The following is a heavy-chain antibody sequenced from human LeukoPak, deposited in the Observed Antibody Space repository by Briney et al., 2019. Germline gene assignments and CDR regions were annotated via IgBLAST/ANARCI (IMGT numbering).Heavy chain of an antibody. V-gene: IGHV4-34*01. CDR3: ARVTPFIAVAGFDY. D-gene: IGHD6-19*01. CDR1: GGSFSGYY. Sequence: SETLSLTCAVYGGSFSGYYWSWIRQPPGKGLEWIGEINHSGSTNYNPSLKSRVTISVDTSKNQFSLKLSSVTAADTTVYYCARVTPFIAVAGFDYWGQGTLVTVSS. J-gene: IGHJ4*02. CDR2: INHSGST.